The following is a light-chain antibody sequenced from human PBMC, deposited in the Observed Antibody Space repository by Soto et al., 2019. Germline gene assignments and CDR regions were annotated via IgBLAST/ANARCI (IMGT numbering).Light chain of an antibody. V-gene: IGKV1-33*01. J-gene: IGKJ2*01. CDR3: QQYDHLRRTT. CDR1: QDISDC. CDR2: DAS. Sequence: DIQMTQSPSSLSASLGYRVTITCQASQDISDCINWYQQTPGKATKLLIYDASTLATGGPSRFSGSGSGTDFTFTISSLQPEDIATYYCQQYDHLRRTTFGQGTRMEI.